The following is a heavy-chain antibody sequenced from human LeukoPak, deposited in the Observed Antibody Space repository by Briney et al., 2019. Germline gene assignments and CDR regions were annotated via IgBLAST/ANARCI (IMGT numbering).Heavy chain of an antibody. J-gene: IGHJ4*02. V-gene: IGHV4-34*01. CDR1: GGSFSGYC. Sequence: SSETLSLTCAVYGGSFSGYCWSWIRQPPGKGLEWIGEINHSGSTNYNPSLKSRVTISVDTSKNQFSLKLSSVTAADTAVYYCARGHRITMVRGVLPLGYWGQGTLVTVSS. CDR2: INHSGST. D-gene: IGHD3-10*01. CDR3: ARGHRITMVRGVLPLGY.